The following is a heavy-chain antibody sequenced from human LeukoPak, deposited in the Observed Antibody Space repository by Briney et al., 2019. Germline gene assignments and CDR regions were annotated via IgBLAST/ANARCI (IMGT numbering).Heavy chain of an antibody. CDR2: ISSSGSAI. CDR1: GFTFSSYE. Sequence: GGSLRLPCAASGFTFSSYEMNWVRQAPGKGLEWVSYISSSGSAIYYADSVKGRFTISRVNAKNSLYLQMNSLRTEDTAVYYCAREDQAYDIWGQGTMVTVSS. V-gene: IGHV3-48*03. CDR3: AREDQAYDI. J-gene: IGHJ3*02.